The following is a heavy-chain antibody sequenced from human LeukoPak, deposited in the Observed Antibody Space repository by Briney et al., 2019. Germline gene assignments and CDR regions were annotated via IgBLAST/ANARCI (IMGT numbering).Heavy chain of an antibody. CDR1: GFTFSSYW. CDR2: INSDGSST. D-gene: IGHD1-26*01. V-gene: IGHV3-74*01. J-gene: IGHJ4*02. CDR3: ARAGGRYSGSPY. Sequence: GGSPRLSCAASGFTFSSYWMHWVRQVPGKGLVWVSRINSDGSSTNYADSVKGRFTISRDNAKNTLYLQMNSLRADDTAVYYCARAGGRYSGSPYWGQGTLVTVSS.